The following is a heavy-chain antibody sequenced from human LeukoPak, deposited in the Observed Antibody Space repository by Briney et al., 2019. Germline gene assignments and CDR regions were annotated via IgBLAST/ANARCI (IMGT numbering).Heavy chain of an antibody. J-gene: IGHJ4*02. CDR1: GFTFTSYA. CDR2: ISGSGGIT. CDR3: AKAYGGKGQKDDY. Sequence: GGSLRLSCAASGFTFTSYAMTWVRQPPGKGLEWVSSISGSGGITYYADSVKGRFTISRDNSKNTLYLQMNSLRAEDTAVYYCAKAYGGKGQKDDYWGQGTLVTASS. V-gene: IGHV3-23*01. D-gene: IGHD4-23*01.